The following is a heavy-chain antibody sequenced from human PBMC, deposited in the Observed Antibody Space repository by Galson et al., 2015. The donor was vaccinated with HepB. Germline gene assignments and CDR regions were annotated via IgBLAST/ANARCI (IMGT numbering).Heavy chain of an antibody. CDR1: GGTLKNYA. D-gene: IGHD2-8*01. J-gene: IGHJ4*02. V-gene: IGHV1-69*13. CDR2: FIGVLETS. CDR3: AVDPGVYDKFDF. Sequence: SVKVSCKASGGTLKNYAFGWVRQAPGQGLEWMGGFIGVLETSHSAQNFQGRVSITADESTNTVYMELKSLRSEDTAIYYCAVDPGVYDKFDFWGQGSLITVSS.